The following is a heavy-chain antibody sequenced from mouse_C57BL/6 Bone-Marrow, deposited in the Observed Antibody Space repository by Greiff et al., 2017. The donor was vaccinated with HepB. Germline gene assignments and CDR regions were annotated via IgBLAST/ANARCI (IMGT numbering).Heavy chain of an antibody. CDR1: GYTFTSYW. Sequence: QVQLQQPGAELVKPGASVKMSCKASGYTFTSYWITWVKQRPGQGLEWIGDIYPGSGSTNYNEKFKSKARLTVDTSSSTADRQLSSLTSEDSAVYYCARYHYSNYGWFAYWGQGTLVTVSA. D-gene: IGHD2-5*01. J-gene: IGHJ3*01. V-gene: IGHV1-55*01. CDR2: IYPGSGST. CDR3: ARYHYSNYGWFAY.